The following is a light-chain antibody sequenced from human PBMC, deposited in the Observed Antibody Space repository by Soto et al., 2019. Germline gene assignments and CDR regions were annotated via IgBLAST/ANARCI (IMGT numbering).Light chain of an antibody. V-gene: IGKV3-20*01. CDR3: QQYDHSPRT. J-gene: IGKJ1*01. Sequence: IVLTKSPGTLSLSPGERATLSCRASQALQRSFLAWYQHKPGQSPRLLISGVSSRAAGVPDRFSGSGSGTDFTLTISRLEPQDPAVYFCQQYDHSPRTFGQGTKVEI. CDR2: GVS. CDR1: QALQRSF.